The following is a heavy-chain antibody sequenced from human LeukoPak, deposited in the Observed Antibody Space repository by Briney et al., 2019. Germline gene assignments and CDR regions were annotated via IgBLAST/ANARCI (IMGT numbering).Heavy chain of an antibody. CDR1: GYTFTSYA. J-gene: IGHJ4*02. V-gene: IGHV1-3*01. CDR2: INAGNGNT. D-gene: IGHD5-18*01. CDR3: ARDLGYSYGTDDY. Sequence: ASVKVSCKASGYTFTSYAMHWLRQAPGQRLEWMGWINAGNGNTKYSQKFQGRVTITRDTSASTAYMELSSLRSEDTAVYYCARDLGYSYGTDDYWGQGTLVTVSS.